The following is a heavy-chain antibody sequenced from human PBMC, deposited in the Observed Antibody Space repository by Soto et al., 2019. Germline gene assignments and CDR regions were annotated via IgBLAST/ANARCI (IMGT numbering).Heavy chain of an antibody. CDR3: AREGIAAALDY. Sequence: VQLVESGGGLVKPGGSLRLSCAASGFTFSSNSMNWVRQAPGKGLEWVSSISSSSSYIYYADSVKGRFTISRDNAKNSLYLQVNSLRAEDTAVYYCAREGIAAALDYWGQGTLVTVSS. V-gene: IGHV3-21*01. D-gene: IGHD6-13*01. CDR2: ISSSSSYI. CDR1: GFTFSSNS. J-gene: IGHJ4*02.